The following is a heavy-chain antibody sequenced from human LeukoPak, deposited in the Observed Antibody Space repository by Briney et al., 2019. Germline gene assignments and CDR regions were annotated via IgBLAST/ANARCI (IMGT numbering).Heavy chain of an antibody. J-gene: IGHJ1*01. CDR2: IYYSGST. Sequence: PSETLSLTCTVSGGSISSYYWSWIRQPAGKGLEWIGRIYYSGSTYYNPSLKSRVTISVDTSKNQFSLKLSSVTAADTAVYYCATPGGYSSSWYASPNEYFQHWGQGTLVTVSS. CDR1: GGSISSYY. D-gene: IGHD6-13*01. V-gene: IGHV4-59*05. CDR3: ATPGGYSSSWYASPNEYFQH.